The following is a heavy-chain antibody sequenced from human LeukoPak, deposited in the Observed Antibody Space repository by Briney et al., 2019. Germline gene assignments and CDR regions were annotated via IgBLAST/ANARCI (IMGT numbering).Heavy chain of an antibody. V-gene: IGHV4-38-2*01. CDR2: IYRSGST. D-gene: IGHD1-26*01. J-gene: IGHJ4*02. CDR3: ARQRGSYYFDY. Sequence: PSETLSLTCDVSGYSISNPYYWGWIRQPPGKGLEWIGNIYRSGSTYYNPSLKSRVTISVDTSKNQFSLNLNSVTAADTAVYYCARQRGSYYFDYWGQGTLVNVSS. CDR1: GYSISNPYY.